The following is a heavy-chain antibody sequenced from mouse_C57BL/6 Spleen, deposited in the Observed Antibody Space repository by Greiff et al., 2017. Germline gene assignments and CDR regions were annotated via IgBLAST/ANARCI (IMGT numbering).Heavy chain of an antibody. Sequence: VQLQQSGPELVKPGASVKISCKASGYAFSSSWMNWVKQRPGQGLEWIGRIYPGDGDTNYNGKFKGKATLTADKSSSTAYMQLSSLTSEDSAVYFCARGDYDPLAYWGQGTLVTVSA. J-gene: IGHJ3*01. D-gene: IGHD2-4*01. V-gene: IGHV1-82*01. CDR2: IYPGDGDT. CDR1: GYAFSSSW. CDR3: ARGDYDPLAY.